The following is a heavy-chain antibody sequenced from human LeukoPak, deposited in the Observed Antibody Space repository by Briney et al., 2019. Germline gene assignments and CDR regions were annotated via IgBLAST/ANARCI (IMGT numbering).Heavy chain of an antibody. J-gene: IGHJ4*02. D-gene: IGHD2-2*01. CDR1: GFTLSNYA. Sequence: PGRSLRLSCAASGFTLSNYAMHWVRQAPGKGLEWVTVISTDGKDKKYADPVKGRFAISRDNSKNTLDLQMNSLRAEDTAVYYCAKDQKWGPADYYFDSWGQGTLVTVSS. CDR2: ISTDGKDK. CDR3: AKDQKWGPADYYFDS. V-gene: IGHV3-30*18.